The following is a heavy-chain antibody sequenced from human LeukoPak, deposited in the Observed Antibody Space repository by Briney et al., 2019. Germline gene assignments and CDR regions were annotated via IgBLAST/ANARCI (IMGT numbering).Heavy chain of an antibody. D-gene: IGHD5-12*01. J-gene: IGHJ3*02. CDR3: ARAWMGAFDI. CDR2: INHSGST. Sequence: ETLSLTCAVYGGSFSGYYWSWIRQPPGKGLEWIGEINHSGSTNYNPSLKSRVTISVDTSKNQFSLKLSSVTAADTAVYYCARAWMGAFDIWGQGTMVTVSS. CDR1: GGSFSGYY. V-gene: IGHV4-34*01.